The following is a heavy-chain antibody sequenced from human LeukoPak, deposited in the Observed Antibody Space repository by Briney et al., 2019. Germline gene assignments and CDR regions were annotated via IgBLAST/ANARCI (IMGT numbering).Heavy chain of an antibody. CDR2: ISTSGSDV. J-gene: IGHJ4*02. V-gene: IGHV3-21*01. D-gene: IGHD6-13*01. Sequence: GRSLRLSCAASGFAFRSYVVNWVRQPPGKGLEWVSSISTSGSDVNYADSVKGRFTVSRDNAKSSLYLEMNSLTAEDTAVYYCARRTAAGPFDYWGQGTLVTVSS. CDR3: ARRTAAGPFDY. CDR1: GFAFRSYV.